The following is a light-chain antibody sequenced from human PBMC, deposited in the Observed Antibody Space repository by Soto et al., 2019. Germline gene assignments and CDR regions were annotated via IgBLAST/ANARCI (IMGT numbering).Light chain of an antibody. V-gene: IGLV1-44*01. CDR1: ISNIGSNA. CDR3: ETWDTNTRV. J-gene: IGLJ3*02. CDR2: KND. Sequence: QSVLTQPPSASGTPGQTVTISCSGTISNIGSNAVNWYQQVPGTAPKLLMYKNDQRPSGVPDRFSGSKSGTSASLAVSGLQSEDEADYYCETWDTNTRVFGGGTKLTVL.